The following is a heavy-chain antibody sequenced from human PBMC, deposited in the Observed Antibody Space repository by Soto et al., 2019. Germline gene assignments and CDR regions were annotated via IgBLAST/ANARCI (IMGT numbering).Heavy chain of an antibody. CDR1: GFTFSSYA. Sequence: GGSLRLSCAASGFTFSSYAMSWVRQAPGKGLEWVSAISGSGGSTHYADSVKGRFTISRDNSKNTLYLQMNSLRAEDTAVYYCAKDTAVYLENYFDYWGQGTLVTVSS. CDR2: ISGSGGST. D-gene: IGHD2-21*02. CDR3: AKDTAVYLENYFDY. V-gene: IGHV3-23*01. J-gene: IGHJ4*02.